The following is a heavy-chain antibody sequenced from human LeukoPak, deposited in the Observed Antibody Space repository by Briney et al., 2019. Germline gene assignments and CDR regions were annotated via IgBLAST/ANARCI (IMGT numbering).Heavy chain of an antibody. CDR3: ARHVSGDYAWLDV. V-gene: IGHV4-59*08. CDR2: IHYSGST. D-gene: IGHD4-17*01. Sequence: SETLSLTCTVSGGSISSHYWSWIRQPPGQGLEWIEYIHYSGSTDYNPSLKSRVTISIDTSENQFSLKLRSETAADTAVYYCARHVSGDYAWLDVWGQGTTVTVSS. CDR1: GGSISSHY. J-gene: IGHJ6*02.